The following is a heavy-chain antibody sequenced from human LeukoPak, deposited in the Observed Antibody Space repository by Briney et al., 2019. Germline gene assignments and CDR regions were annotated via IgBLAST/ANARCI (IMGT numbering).Heavy chain of an antibody. CDR1: GFTVSSNY. Sequence: HPGGSLRLSCAASGFTVSSNYMSWVRQAPGKGLEWVSVIYSGGSTYYADSVKGRFTISRDNSKSTLYLQMNSLRAEDTAVYYCARSPRGRYYGSGSYYNPLFDYWGQGTLVTVSS. D-gene: IGHD3-10*01. J-gene: IGHJ4*02. V-gene: IGHV3-66*01. CDR3: ARSPRGRYYGSGSYYNPLFDY. CDR2: IYSGGST.